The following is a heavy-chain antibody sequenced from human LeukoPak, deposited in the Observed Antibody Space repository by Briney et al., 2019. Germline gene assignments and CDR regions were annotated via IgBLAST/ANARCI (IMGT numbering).Heavy chain of an antibody. Sequence: GGSLRLSCAASGFTFSSYSMNWVRQAPGKGREWVSFISSSSSYIYYADSVKGRFTISRDNAKNSLYLQMNSLRAEDTAVYYCARDLKRRVYYDSSGSDDAFDIWGQGTMVAVSS. CDR2: ISSSSSYI. V-gene: IGHV3-21*01. D-gene: IGHD3-22*01. CDR1: GFTFSSYS. CDR3: ARDLKRRVYYDSSGSDDAFDI. J-gene: IGHJ3*02.